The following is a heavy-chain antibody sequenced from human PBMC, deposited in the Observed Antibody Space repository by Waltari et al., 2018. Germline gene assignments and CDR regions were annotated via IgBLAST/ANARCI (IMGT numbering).Heavy chain of an antibody. J-gene: IGHJ5*02. D-gene: IGHD2-15*01. CDR1: GGSISSSNYF. CDR3: ARGYCSGGSCYYNWFDP. CDR2: ISYSGST. Sequence: QLQLQESGPGLVKPSETLSLTCTVSGGSISSSNYFWGWVRQPPGKGLEWIGSISYSGSTDYNPSLKSRVTISVDTSKNQFSLKLSSVTAADTAFYYCARGYCSGGSCYYNWFDPWGQGTLVTVSS. V-gene: IGHV4-39*07.